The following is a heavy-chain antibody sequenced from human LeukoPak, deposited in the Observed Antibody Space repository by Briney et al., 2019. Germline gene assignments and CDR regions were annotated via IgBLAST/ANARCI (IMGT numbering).Heavy chain of an antibody. Sequence: GGXLXXSXAXSGFAFSSYWXXWVRQAPGKXXXWVSRINSGGNDSIYADSVKGRFTIPRDNAQNTVYLQMNSLRAEDTAIYYCARSHSTGCFDYWGQGTLVTVSS. CDR1: GFAFSSYW. CDR3: ARSHSTGCFDY. CDR2: INSGGNDS. D-gene: IGHD1-14*01. J-gene: IGHJ4*02. V-gene: IGHV3-74*01.